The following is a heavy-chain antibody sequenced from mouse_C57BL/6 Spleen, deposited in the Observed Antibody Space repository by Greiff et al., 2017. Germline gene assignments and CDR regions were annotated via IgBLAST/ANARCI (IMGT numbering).Heavy chain of an antibody. Sequence: VQLKESGPGLVQPSQSLSITCTVSGFSLTSHGVHWVRQSPGKGLEWLGVIWSGGSTDYNAAFISRLSISKDNSKSQVFFKMNSLQADDTAIYYCARKDYSNPFAYWGQGTLVTVSA. CDR2: IWSGGST. CDR1: GFSLTSHG. CDR3: ARKDYSNPFAY. D-gene: IGHD2-5*01. V-gene: IGHV2-2*01. J-gene: IGHJ3*01.